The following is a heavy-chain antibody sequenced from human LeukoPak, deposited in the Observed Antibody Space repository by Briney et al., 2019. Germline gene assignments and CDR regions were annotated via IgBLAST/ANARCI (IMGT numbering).Heavy chain of an antibody. CDR2: ISGGTGTP. V-gene: IGHV3-23*01. CDR1: GFSFSNYA. Sequence: GGSLRLSCAASGFSFSNYAMSWVRQAPGKGLEWVSGISGGTGTPFYADSVKGRFTISRDNSKNTLYLQMSSLRGEDTAVYYCAKRRTTVITMDYFDYWGQGTLVTVSS. J-gene: IGHJ4*02. D-gene: IGHD4-17*01. CDR3: AKRRTTVITMDYFDY.